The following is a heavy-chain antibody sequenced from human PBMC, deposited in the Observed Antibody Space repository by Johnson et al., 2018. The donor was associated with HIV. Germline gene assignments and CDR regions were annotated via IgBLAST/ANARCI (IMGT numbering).Heavy chain of an antibody. CDR1: GFTFSNYG. CDR3: AKDFVTHGAFDI. CDR2: IRYDGSNK. Sequence: QVQLVESGGGVVQPGGSLRLSCAASGFTFSNYGMHWVRQAPGKGLEWVAFIRYDGSNKYYADSVKGRFTISRDNSKNTLYLQMNSLRAEDTAVYYCAKDFVTHGAFDIWGQGTMVTVSS. V-gene: IGHV3-30*02. J-gene: IGHJ3*02. D-gene: IGHD2-21*01.